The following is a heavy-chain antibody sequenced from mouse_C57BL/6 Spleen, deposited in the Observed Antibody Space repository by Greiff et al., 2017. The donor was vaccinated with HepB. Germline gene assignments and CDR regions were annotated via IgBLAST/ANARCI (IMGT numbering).Heavy chain of an antibody. CDR1: GYTFTSYG. CDR2: IYPRSGNT. V-gene: IGHV1-81*01. CDR3: ASQKDYGSSPFDY. J-gene: IGHJ2*01. D-gene: IGHD1-1*01. Sequence: VKLMESGAELARPGASVKLSCKASGYTFTSYGISWVKQRTGQGLEWIGEIYPRSGNTYYNEKFKGKATLTADKSSSTAYMELRSLTSEDSAVYFCASQKDYGSSPFDYWGHSTTLTVSS.